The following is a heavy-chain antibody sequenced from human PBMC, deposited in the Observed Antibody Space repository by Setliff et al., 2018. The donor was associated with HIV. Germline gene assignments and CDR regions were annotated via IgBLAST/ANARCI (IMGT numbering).Heavy chain of an antibody. V-gene: IGHV4-59*08. CDR2: VSYSGST. CDR1: GGSISTYY. J-gene: IGHJ6*03. CDR3: ARGRSRWTYYNYYYMDV. Sequence: SETLSLTCNVSGGSISTYYWSWIRQPPGKGLEWLGYVSYSGSTNFNPSLESRLAMSVDMSKNHFSLKLSSVTAADTAVYYCARGRSRWTYYNYYYMDVWGKGTTVTVSS. D-gene: IGHD6-13*01.